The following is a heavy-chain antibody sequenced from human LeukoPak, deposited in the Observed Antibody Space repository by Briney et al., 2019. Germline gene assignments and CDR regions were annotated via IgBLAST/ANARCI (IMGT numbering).Heavy chain of an antibody. D-gene: IGHD3-3*01. CDR3: ARVGWKYYDFWSGYSTAFGI. CDR2: INHSGST. J-gene: IGHJ3*02. CDR1: GGSFSGYY. Sequence: SETLSLTCAVYGGSFSGYYWSWIRQPPGKGLEWIGEINHSGSTNYNPSLKSRVTISVDTSKNQFSLKLSSVTAADTAVYYCARVGWKYYDFWSGYSTAFGIWGQGTMVTVSS. V-gene: IGHV4-34*01.